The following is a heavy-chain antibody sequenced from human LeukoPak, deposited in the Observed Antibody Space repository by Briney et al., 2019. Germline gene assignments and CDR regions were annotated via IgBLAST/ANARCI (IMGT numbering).Heavy chain of an antibody. CDR3: AKAAGLSKGDYDGRANHFDY. J-gene: IGHJ4*02. CDR1: GFTFSNYW. V-gene: IGHV3-7*03. CDR2: MNQDGSEK. Sequence: GGSLRLSCAASGFTFSNYWMSWVRQAPGKGLEWVANMNQDGSEKNYVDSVKGRFTISRDNAKNSLYLQMNSLWAEDTALYYCAKAAGLSKGDYDGRANHFDYWGQGTLVTVSS. D-gene: IGHD4-17*01.